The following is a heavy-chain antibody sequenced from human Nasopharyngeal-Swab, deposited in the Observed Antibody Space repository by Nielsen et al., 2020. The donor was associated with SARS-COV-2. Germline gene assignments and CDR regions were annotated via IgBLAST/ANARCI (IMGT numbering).Heavy chain of an antibody. CDR2: ISSSSSYI. Sequence: GESLKISCAASGFTFSSYSMNWVRQAPGKGLEWVSSISSSSSYIYYADSVKGRFTISRDNAKNSLYLQMNSLRAEDTAVYYCARDHVFPDAFDIWGQGTMVTVSS. V-gene: IGHV3-21*01. CDR1: GFTFSSYS. J-gene: IGHJ3*02. D-gene: IGHD3-10*01. CDR3: ARDHVFPDAFDI.